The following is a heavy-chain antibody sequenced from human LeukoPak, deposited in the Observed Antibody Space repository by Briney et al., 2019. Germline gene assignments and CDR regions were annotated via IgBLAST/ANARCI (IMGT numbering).Heavy chain of an antibody. CDR1: GFTFSSYG. J-gene: IGHJ4*02. D-gene: IGHD4-17*01. CDR3: AKDGFYGDYAGNFDY. Sequence: GGSLRLSCAASGFTFSSYGMHWVRRAPGKGLEWVAFIRYDGSNKYYADSVKGRFTISRDNSKNTLYLQMNSLRAEDAAVYYCAKDGFYGDYAGNFDYWGQGTLVTVSS. CDR2: IRYDGSNK. V-gene: IGHV3-30*02.